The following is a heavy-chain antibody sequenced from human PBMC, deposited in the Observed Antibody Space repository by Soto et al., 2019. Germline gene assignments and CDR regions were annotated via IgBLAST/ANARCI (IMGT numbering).Heavy chain of an antibody. D-gene: IGHD1-26*01. CDR2: MSGSGGYT. CDR1: GFTFTSYA. CDR3: AKELGGGSYWDSHYYGMDV. V-gene: IGHV3-23*01. Sequence: GGSLRLSCAASGFTFTSYAMSWVRQAPGKGLEWVSAMSGSGGYTYYADSVKGRLTICRDSSKNTLYLQMNSLRVEDTAVYYCAKELGGGSYWDSHYYGMDVWGQGTTVTVSS. J-gene: IGHJ6*02.